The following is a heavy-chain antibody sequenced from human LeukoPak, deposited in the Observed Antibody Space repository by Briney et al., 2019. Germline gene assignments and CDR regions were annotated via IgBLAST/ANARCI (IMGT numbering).Heavy chain of an antibody. CDR2: INHSGST. Sequence: NPSETLSLTCAVYGGSFSGYYWNWIRQPPGKGLEWIGEINHSGSTNYNPSLKSRVTISVDTSKNQFSLKLSSVTAADTAVYYCARGRVTMVRGVSGYMDVWGKGTTVTVSS. V-gene: IGHV4-34*01. D-gene: IGHD3-10*01. CDR3: ARGRVTMVRGVSGYMDV. J-gene: IGHJ6*03. CDR1: GGSFSGYY.